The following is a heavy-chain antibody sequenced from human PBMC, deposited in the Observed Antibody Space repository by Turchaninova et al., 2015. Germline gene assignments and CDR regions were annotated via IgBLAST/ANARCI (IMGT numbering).Heavy chain of an antibody. CDR3: AKDNGPYSSSWYYFDY. V-gene: IGHV3-43*01. Sequence: EVQLVGCGGGVVRPGGALGLPCGGTGRTFDGYTIHWCLQAPGKGLEWVSLISWDGGITYYAASVKGRFTISRDNSKNSLYLQMNSLRTEDTALYYCAKDNGPYSSSWYYFDYWGQGTLVTVSS. CDR1: GRTFDGYT. CDR2: ISWDGGIT. D-gene: IGHD6-13*01. J-gene: IGHJ4*02.